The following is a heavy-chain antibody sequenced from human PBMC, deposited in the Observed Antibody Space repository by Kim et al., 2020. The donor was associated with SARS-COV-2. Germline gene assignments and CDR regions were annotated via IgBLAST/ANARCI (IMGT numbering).Heavy chain of an antibody. CDR2: ISYDGSNK. CDR1: GFTFSSYG. CDR3: AKDVEWELTRQEYFQH. Sequence: GGSLRLSCAASGFTFSSYGMHWVRQAPGKGLEWVAVISYDGSNKYYADSVKGRFTISRDNSKNTLYLQMNSLRAEDTAVYYCAKDVEWELTRQEYFQHWGQDTLVTVSS. J-gene: IGHJ1*01. V-gene: IGHV3-30*18. D-gene: IGHD1-26*01.